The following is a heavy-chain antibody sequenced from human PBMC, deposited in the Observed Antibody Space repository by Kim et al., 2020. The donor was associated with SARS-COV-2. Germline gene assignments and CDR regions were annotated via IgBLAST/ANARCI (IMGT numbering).Heavy chain of an antibody. V-gene: IGHV3-30*04. Sequence: GGSLRLSCAASGFTFSSYAMHWVRLAPDKGLEWVSFFSYVCCNKYYAESVKGRFTISRDNSKNTLYVQMNSLRAEDTAVYYCAIEEEVRYFDWLRISYWGQGTLVTVSS. CDR2: FSYVCCNK. D-gene: IGHD3-9*01. CDR3: AIEEEVRYFDWLRISY. CDR1: GFTFSSYA. J-gene: IGHJ4*02.